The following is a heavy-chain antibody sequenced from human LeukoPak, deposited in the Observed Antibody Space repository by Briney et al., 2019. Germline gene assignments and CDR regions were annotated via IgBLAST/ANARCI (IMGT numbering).Heavy chain of an antibody. V-gene: IGHV1-18*01. D-gene: IGHD3-10*01. CDR3: ARDYYGTPPLDY. Sequence: ASVKVSCKASGYTFTSSGISWVRQAPGQGLEWMGWISAYDGDTNYAQKLQGRVTMTTDTSTSTAYMELRSLRSDDTAVYFCARDYYGTPPLDYWGQGTLVTVSS. CDR2: ISAYDGDT. CDR1: GYTFTSSG. J-gene: IGHJ4*02.